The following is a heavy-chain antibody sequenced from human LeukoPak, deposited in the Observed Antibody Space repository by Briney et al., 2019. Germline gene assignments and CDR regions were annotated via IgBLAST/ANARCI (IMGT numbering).Heavy chain of an antibody. D-gene: IGHD5-12*01. CDR3: ARVVYSGYDFRGAMDV. Sequence: PSETLSLTCTVSGGSISNYYWSWIRQPPGKGLEWIGYIYYSGSTNYNPSLKSRVTISVDTSKNQFSLKLSSVTAADTAVYYCARVVYSGYDFRGAMDVWGKGTTVTVSS. CDR2: IYYSGST. J-gene: IGHJ6*03. V-gene: IGHV4-59*01. CDR1: GGSISNYY.